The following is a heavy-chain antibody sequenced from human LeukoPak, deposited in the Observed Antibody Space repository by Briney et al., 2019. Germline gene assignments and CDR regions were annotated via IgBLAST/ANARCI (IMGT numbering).Heavy chain of an antibody. CDR3: ARVIESSGYVFDY. CDR2: IYYSGST. Sequence: PSETLSLTCAVSGGSISNGGYYWSWIRQHPGKGLEWIGYIYYSGSTYYNPSLKSRITISVDTSKNQFSLKLSSVTAADTAVYYCARVIESSGYVFDYWGQGTLVTVSS. J-gene: IGHJ4*02. V-gene: IGHV4-31*11. CDR1: GGSISNGGYY. D-gene: IGHD3-22*01.